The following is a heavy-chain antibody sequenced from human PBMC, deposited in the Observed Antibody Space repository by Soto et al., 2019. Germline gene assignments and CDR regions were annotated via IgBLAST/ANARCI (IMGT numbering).Heavy chain of an antibody. CDR3: ARGAIAARPVVDY. Sequence: SETLSLTCAVYGGSFSGYYWSWIRQPPGKGLEWIGEINHSGSTNYNPSLKSRVTISVDTSKNQFSLKLSSVTAADTAVYYCARGAIAARPVVDYWGQGTLVTVSS. D-gene: IGHD6-6*01. J-gene: IGHJ4*02. CDR1: GGSFSGYY. V-gene: IGHV4-34*01. CDR2: INHSGST.